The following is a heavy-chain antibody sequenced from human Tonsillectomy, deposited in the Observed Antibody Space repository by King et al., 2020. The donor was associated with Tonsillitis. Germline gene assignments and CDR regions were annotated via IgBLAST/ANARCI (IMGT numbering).Heavy chain of an antibody. CDR1: GYTFSNYG. Sequence: QLVQSGAEVKKSGASVKVSCKASGYTFSNYGISWVRQAPGQGLEWMGWISPYNGNTNYAQKFQGRVTMTTDTSTSTVYMEMRSLRSDDTAVYYCARDMTNYYESSGYYFDYWGQGTLVTVSS. J-gene: IGHJ4*02. CDR3: ARDMTNYYESSGYYFDY. V-gene: IGHV1-18*04. D-gene: IGHD3-22*01. CDR2: ISPYNGNT.